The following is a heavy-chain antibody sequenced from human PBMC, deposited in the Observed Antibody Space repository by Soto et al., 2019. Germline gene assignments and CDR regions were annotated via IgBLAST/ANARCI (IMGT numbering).Heavy chain of an antibody. Sequence: SETLSLTCTVSGGSISSYYWSWIRQPPGKGLEWIGYIYYSGSTNYNPSLKSRVTISVDTSKNQFSLNLSSVTAADTAVYYCATAFGGRFDPWGQGTLVTVSS. CDR3: ATAFGGRFDP. V-gene: IGHV4-59*08. CDR2: IYYSGST. CDR1: GGSISSYY. J-gene: IGHJ5*02. D-gene: IGHD2-15*01.